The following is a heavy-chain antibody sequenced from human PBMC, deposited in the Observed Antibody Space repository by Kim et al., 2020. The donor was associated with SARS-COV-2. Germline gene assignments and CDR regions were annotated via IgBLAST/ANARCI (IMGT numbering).Heavy chain of an antibody. J-gene: IGHJ4*02. CDR3: VRGSRDY. D-gene: IGHD3-10*01. V-gene: IGHV3-7*01. Sequence: GSDTFYVVFLRGRFTISRDNAKNSLYLKMKSLRAEDTAMYYCVRGSRDYWGQGTLVTVSS. CDR2: GSDT.